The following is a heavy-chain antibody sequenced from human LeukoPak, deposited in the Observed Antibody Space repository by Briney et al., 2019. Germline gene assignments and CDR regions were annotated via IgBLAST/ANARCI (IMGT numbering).Heavy chain of an antibody. CDR1: GYTFTRYY. D-gene: IGHD6-13*01. CDR2: INPSGGST. J-gene: IGHJ4*02. Sequence: ASVKVSCKASGYTFTRYYLHWVRQAPGHGLEWMGIINPSGGSTTYAQKFQGRVTMTRDTSTGTVYMELSSLRSQDTAVYYCARGAIIPRDSSSWFDYWGQGTLVTVSS. V-gene: IGHV1-46*01. CDR3: ARGAIIPRDSSSWFDY.